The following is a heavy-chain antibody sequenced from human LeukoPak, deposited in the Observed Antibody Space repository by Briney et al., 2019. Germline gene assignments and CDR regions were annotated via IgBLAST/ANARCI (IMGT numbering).Heavy chain of an antibody. V-gene: IGHV4-59*08. CDR3: ARQYYYDSSGLLDY. CDR1: GGSISSYY. Sequence: SSETLSLTCTVSGGSISSYYWSWIRQPPGKGLEWIGYIYYSGSTNYNPSPKSRVTISVDTSKNQFSLKLSSVTAADTAVYYCARQYYYDSSGLLDYWGQGTLVTVSS. J-gene: IGHJ4*02. CDR2: IYYSGST. D-gene: IGHD3-22*01.